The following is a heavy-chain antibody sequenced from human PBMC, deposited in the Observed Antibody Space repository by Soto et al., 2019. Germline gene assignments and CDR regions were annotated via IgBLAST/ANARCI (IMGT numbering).Heavy chain of an antibody. J-gene: IGHJ4*02. CDR3: ARGYDILTGPLDY. CDR2: IYYSGST. D-gene: IGHD3-9*01. Sequence: SETLSLSCTVSGGSISSYYWSWIRQPPGKGLEWIGCIYYSGSTNYNPSLKSRVTISVDTSKSQFSLNLNSVTAADTAVYYCARGYDILTGPLDYLGPGTLVTVSS. CDR1: GGSISSYY. V-gene: IGHV4-59*08.